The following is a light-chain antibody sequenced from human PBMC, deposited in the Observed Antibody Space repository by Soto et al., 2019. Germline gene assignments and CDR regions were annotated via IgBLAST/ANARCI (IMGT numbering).Light chain of an antibody. CDR3: QQRSNWPPT. Sequence: ETVLTQSPATLSLSPGERATLSCRASQSVSSYLAWYQQKPGQAPRLLIYDASNRATGIPARFSGSGSGTDFTLTISSLEPADFAVYFCQQRSNWPPTFGQGTRLEIK. V-gene: IGKV3-11*01. CDR2: DAS. CDR1: QSVSSY. J-gene: IGKJ5*01.